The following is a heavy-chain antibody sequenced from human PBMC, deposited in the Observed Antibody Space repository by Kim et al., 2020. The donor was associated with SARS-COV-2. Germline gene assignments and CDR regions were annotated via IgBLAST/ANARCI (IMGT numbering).Heavy chain of an antibody. D-gene: IGHD6-19*01. CDR2: INHSGST. Sequence: SETLSLTCAVYGGSFSGYYWSWIRQPPGKGLEWIGEINHSGSTNYNPSLKSRVTISVDTSKNQFSLKLSSVTAADTAVYYCARGPQWLVRPYYYYGMDVWGQGTTVTVSS. V-gene: IGHV4-34*01. J-gene: IGHJ6*02. CDR3: ARGPQWLVRPYYYYGMDV. CDR1: GGSFSGYY.